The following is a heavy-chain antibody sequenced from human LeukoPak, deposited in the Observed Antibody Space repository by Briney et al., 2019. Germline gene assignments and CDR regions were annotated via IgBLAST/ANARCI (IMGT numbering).Heavy chain of an antibody. CDR1: GGSISSSTYY. Sequence: SETLSLTCTVSGGSISSSTYYWAWIRQPPGKGLEWIGGIYYTGSTYYNPSLKSRVTISVDTSKNQFSLKLSSVTAADTAVYYCARADFWSGNQGFDYWGQGTLVTVSS. CDR3: ARADFWSGNQGFDY. V-gene: IGHV4-39*07. CDR2: IYYTGST. D-gene: IGHD3-3*01. J-gene: IGHJ4*02.